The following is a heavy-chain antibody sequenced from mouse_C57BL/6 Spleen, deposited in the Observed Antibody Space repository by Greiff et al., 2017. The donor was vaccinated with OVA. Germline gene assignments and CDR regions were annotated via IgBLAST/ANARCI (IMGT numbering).Heavy chain of an antibody. J-gene: IGHJ4*01. CDR3: ARWLPPYAMDY. V-gene: IGHV5-12*01. D-gene: IGHD2-2*01. CDR2: ISNGGGST. Sequence: EVHLVESGGGLVQPGGSLKLSCAASGFTFSDYYMYWVRQTPEKRLEWVAYISNGGGSTYYPDTVKGRFTISRDNAKNTLYLQMSRLKSEDTAMYYCARWLPPYAMDYWGQGTSVTVSS. CDR1: GFTFSDYY.